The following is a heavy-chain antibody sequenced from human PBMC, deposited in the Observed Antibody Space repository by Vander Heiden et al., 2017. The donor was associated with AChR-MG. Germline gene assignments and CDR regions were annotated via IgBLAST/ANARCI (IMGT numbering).Heavy chain of an antibody. CDR1: GGTFSSYA. J-gene: IGHJ6*02. CDR3: ARGEYYYDSSGYYYYYYGMDV. D-gene: IGHD3-22*01. V-gene: IGHV1-69*01. Sequence: QVQLVQSGAEVKKPGSSVKVSCKASGGTFSSYAISWVRQAPGQGLELMGGIIPIFGTANYAQKFQGRVTITADESTSTAYMELSSLRSEDTAVYYCARGEYYYDSSGYYYYYYGMDVWGQGTTVTVSS. CDR2: IIPIFGTA.